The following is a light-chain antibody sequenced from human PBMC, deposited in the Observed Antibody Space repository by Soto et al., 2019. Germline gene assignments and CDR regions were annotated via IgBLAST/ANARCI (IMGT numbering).Light chain of an antibody. CDR3: AAWDVSLKGFV. CDR1: SSNIGINT. Sequence: QSVLTQLPSASGTPGQRVTFSCSGRSSNIGINTVNWYRQLPGTAPQLLISDNHRRPSGVPDRFSGSKSGTSASLAISGLQSEDEATYFCAAWDVSLKGFVFGTGTKVTVL. CDR2: DNH. J-gene: IGLJ1*01. V-gene: IGLV1-44*01.